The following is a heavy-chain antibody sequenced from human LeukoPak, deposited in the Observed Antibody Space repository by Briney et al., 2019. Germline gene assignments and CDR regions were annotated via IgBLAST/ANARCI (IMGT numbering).Heavy chain of an antibody. D-gene: IGHD5-18*01. CDR2: IIPILGIA. CDR1: GGTFSSYA. J-gene: IGHJ6*02. Sequence: ASVKVSCKASGGTFSSYAISWVRQAPGQGLEWMGRIIPILGIANYAQKFQGRVTITADKSTSTAYMELSSLRSEDTAVYYCARDRGVTAMVSYYYYGMDVWGQGTTVTVSS. CDR3: ARDRGVTAMVSYYYYGMDV. V-gene: IGHV1-69*04.